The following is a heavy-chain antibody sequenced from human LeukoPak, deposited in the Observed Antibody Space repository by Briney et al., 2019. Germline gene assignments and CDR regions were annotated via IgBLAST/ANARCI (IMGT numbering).Heavy chain of an antibody. CDR1: GGTFSSYA. J-gene: IGHJ5*02. CDR3: ASELRFLEWLSVDP. CDR2: IIPIFGTA. D-gene: IGHD3-3*01. V-gene: IGHV1-69*05. Sequence: ASVKVSCKASGGTFSSYAISWVRQAPGQGLEWMGGIIPIFGTANYAQKFQGRVTITTDESTSTAYMELSSLRSEDTAVYYCASELRFLEWLSVDPWGQGTLVTVSS.